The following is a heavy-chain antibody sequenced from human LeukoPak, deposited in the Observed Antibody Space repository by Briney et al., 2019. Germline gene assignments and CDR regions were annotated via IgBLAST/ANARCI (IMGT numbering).Heavy chain of an antibody. Sequence: GGSLRLSCAASGLTFRDYDINWVGQAPGKGREWVSYISGSGSTIYYADSVRGRFTISRDNAKNSLYLQMNSLRAEDTAVYYCARDLVSGAYTFDIWGQGTMVTVSS. D-gene: IGHD3-16*01. CDR3: ARDLVSGAYTFDI. CDR1: GLTFRDYD. J-gene: IGHJ3*02. V-gene: IGHV3-48*03. CDR2: ISGSGSTI.